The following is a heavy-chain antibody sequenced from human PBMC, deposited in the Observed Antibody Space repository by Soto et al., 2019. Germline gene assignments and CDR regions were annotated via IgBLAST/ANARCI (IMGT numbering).Heavy chain of an antibody. D-gene: IGHD6-13*01. V-gene: IGHV3-30*18. CDR2: ISDDGSQK. CDR1: GFTFRTYG. Sequence: PGGSLRLSCAASGFTFRTYGMHWVRQAPGKGLEWVAFISDDGSQKYYGDSVKGRFTISRDNSKNTLSLRMISLRTEDTSVYYCAKGRWTAAAAYFDYWGQGTLVTVSS. CDR3: AKGRWTAAAAYFDY. J-gene: IGHJ4*02.